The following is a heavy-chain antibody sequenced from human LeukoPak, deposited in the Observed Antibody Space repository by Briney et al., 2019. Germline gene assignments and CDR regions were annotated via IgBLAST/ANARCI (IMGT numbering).Heavy chain of an antibody. J-gene: IGHJ5*02. D-gene: IGHD4-23*01. V-gene: IGHV4-38-2*02. CDR2: INHSGST. CDR3: ARGRHYGGNSFFDP. CDR1: GYAISGGYY. Sequence: PSDTLSLTCTVSGYAISGGYYWSWIRQPPGKGLEWIGEINHSGSTNYNPSLKSRVTISVDTSKNQFSLKLSSVTAADTAVYYCARGRHYGGNSFFDPWGQGTLVTVSS.